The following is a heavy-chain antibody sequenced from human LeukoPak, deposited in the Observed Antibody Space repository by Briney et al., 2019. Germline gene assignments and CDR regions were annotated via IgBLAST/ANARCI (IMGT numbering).Heavy chain of an antibody. D-gene: IGHD5-24*01. J-gene: IGHJ6*02. CDR1: GFTFSTYV. CDR2: ISYDGSNK. Sequence: GGSLRLSCAASGFTFSTYVMHWVRQAPGKGLEWVAVISYDGSNKNYADSVQGRFTISRDNSKKLLYLQMNSLRAEDTAVYYCAKDLSRSLDHYYGVDVWGQGTTVLVSS. CDR3: AKDLSRSLDHYYGVDV. V-gene: IGHV3-30*18.